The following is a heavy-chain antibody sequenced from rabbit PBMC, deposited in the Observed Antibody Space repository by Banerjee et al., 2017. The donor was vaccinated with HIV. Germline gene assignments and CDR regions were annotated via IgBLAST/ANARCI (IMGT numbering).Heavy chain of an antibody. CDR3: VRFASSSGYLAYYFNL. J-gene: IGHJ4*01. V-gene: IGHV1S47*01. Sequence: QEQLKESGGGLVQPGGSLKLSCKASGFDFSSYAITWVRQAPGKGLEWIGYIDPIFGSTYYANWVNGRFTITSHNAQNTLYLQLNSLTAADTATYFCVRFASSSGYLAYYFNLWGQGTLVTVS. D-gene: IGHD1-1*01. CDR2: IDPIFGST. CDR1: GFDFSSYA.